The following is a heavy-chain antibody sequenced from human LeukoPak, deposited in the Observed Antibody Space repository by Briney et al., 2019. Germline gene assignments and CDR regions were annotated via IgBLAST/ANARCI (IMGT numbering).Heavy chain of an antibody. CDR2: IYTSGST. CDR1: GGSISRYY. J-gene: IGHJ4*02. CDR3: ARETTTFDY. D-gene: IGHD4-17*01. V-gene: IGHV4-4*07. Sequence: PSETLSLTCAVSGGSISRYYWNWIRQPAGKGLEWIGRIYTSGSTHYNPSLKSRVTMSVDMSKNQFSLKLSSVTAADTAVYYCARETTTFDYRGQGTLVTVSS.